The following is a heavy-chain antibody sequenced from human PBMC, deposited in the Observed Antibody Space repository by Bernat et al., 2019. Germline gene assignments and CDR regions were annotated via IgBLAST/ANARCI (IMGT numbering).Heavy chain of an antibody. Sequence: EVQLVESGGGLVKPGGSLRLSCVASGFTFSIYSMNWVRQAPGKGLEWISSISSYSTSIYYADSVKGRFTISRDNAKNSLYLQMNSLRAEDTAVYYCARDRDSSDDDAFDIWGQGAMVTVSS. D-gene: IGHD3/OR15-3a*01. CDR3: ARDRDSSDDDAFDI. V-gene: IGHV3-21*01. CDR2: ISSYSTSI. CDR1: GFTFSIYS. J-gene: IGHJ3*02.